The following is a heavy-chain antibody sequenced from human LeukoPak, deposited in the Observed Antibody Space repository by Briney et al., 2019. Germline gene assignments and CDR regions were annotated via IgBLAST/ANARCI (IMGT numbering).Heavy chain of an antibody. CDR1: GFTFSDYY. D-gene: IGHD2-15*01. CDR3: ARDILPPPRYCSGGSCYENWFDP. Sequence: GGSLRLSCAASGFTFSDYYMSWIRQAPGKGLEWVSYISSSGSTIYYADSVKGRFTISRDNAKNSLYLQMNSLRAEDTAVYYCARDILPPPRYCSGGSCYENWFDPWGQGTLVTVSS. V-gene: IGHV3-11*01. J-gene: IGHJ5*02. CDR2: ISSSGSTI.